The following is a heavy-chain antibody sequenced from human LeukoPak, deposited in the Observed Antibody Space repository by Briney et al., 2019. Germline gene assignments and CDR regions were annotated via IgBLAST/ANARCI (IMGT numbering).Heavy chain of an antibody. D-gene: IGHD4-17*01. V-gene: IGHV3-48*04. CDR1: EFSFSIYS. J-gene: IGHJ4*02. CDR2: IRFSGDTI. Sequence: PGGSLRLSCEASEFSFSIYSMNWVRQAPGKGLEWVSYIRFSGDTIHYADSVKGRFTISRDNAKNTLYLQMNSLRVEDTAVYYCAREIDYGEVSSDYWGQGTLVTVSS. CDR3: AREIDYGEVSSDY.